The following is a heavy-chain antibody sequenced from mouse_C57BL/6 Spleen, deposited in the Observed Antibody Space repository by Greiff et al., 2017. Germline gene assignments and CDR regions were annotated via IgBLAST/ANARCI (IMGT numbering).Heavy chain of an antibody. CDR2: INPNNGGT. J-gene: IGHJ2*01. V-gene: IGHV1-26*01. CDR3: ARFGYYGY. CDR1: GYTFTDYY. Sequence: EVKLQQSGPELVKPGASVKISCKASGYTFTDYYMNWVKQSHGKSLEWIGDINPNNGGTSYNQKFKGKATLTVDKSSSTAYMELRSLTSEDSAVYYCARFGYYGYWGQGTTLTVSS. D-gene: IGHD2-3*01.